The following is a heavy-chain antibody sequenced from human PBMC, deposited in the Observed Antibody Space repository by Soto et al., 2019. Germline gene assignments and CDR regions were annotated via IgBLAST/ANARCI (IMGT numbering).Heavy chain of an antibody. CDR2: IIPIFGTA. D-gene: IGHD3-22*01. CDR3: ARGWGYDSTDYYYAY. V-gene: IGHV1-69*01. J-gene: IGHJ4*02. Sequence: QVQLVQSGAAVRKPGSSVRVSCKASGGSFNRPTISWVRQAPGQGLEWMGEIIPIFGTANHAQKFQGRVTIIADESTSTVYMELSSLRSDDTAIYYCARGWGYDSTDYYYAYWGQGTLVIVSS. CDR1: GGSFNRPT.